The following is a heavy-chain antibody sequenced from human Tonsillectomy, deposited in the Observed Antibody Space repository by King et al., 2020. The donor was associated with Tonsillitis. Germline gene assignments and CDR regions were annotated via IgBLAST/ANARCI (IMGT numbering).Heavy chain of an antibody. CDR2: IYHSGST. CDR1: GGSISSYY. D-gene: IGHD3-16*02. V-gene: IGHV4-59*01. CDR3: ARGVNDYVWGSYRYDY. Sequence: QMQLQESGPGLVKPSETLSLTCTVSGGSISSYYWSWIRQPPGKGLEWVGYIYHSGSTSYNPSLKGRVTISVDTSKNQFSLKLSSVSAADTAVYYCARGVNDYVWGSYRYDYWGQGTLVTVSS. J-gene: IGHJ4*02.